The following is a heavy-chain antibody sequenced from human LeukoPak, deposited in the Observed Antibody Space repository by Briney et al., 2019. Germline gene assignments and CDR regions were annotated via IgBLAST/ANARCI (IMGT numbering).Heavy chain of an antibody. CDR3: EKGSSGYFAEL. J-gene: IGHJ4*02. V-gene: IGHV3-23*01. CDR1: GFIFNHYG. CDR2: ISNDGGGT. D-gene: IGHD3-22*01. Sequence: GGSLRLSCAASGFIFNHYGLIWVRQAPGKGLKWVSAISNDGGGTQYADFVEGRFTISRDNSKNTLFLQMSSLRAEDTALYYCEKGSSGYFAELWGQGTLVTVSS.